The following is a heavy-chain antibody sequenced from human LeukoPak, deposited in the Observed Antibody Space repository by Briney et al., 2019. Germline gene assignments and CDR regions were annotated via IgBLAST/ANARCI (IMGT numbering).Heavy chain of an antibody. V-gene: IGHV3-23*01. CDR3: AKWDDSSGYYGDP. CDR1: GFTFSSFA. Sequence: PGGSLRLSCAASGFTFSSFAMSWVRQAPGKGLGWVSAISGSGGSTYYADSVKGRFTISRDNSKNTLYLQMNSLRAEDTAVYYCAKWDDSSGYYGDPWGQGTLITVSS. J-gene: IGHJ5*02. D-gene: IGHD3-22*01. CDR2: ISGSGGST.